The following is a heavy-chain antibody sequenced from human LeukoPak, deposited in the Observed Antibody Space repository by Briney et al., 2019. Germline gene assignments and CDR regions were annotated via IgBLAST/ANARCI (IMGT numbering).Heavy chain of an antibody. D-gene: IGHD3-16*02. CDR1: GFTFSSYW. Sequence: PGGSLRLSCAASGFTFSSYWMHWVRQALGKGLVWVSRINSDGSTTNYADSVKGRFTISRDNAKNSLYLQMNSRRAEDTAVYYCAKGDRYDYVWGSYRVYPDYWGQGTLVTVSS. CDR3: AKGDRYDYVWGSYRVYPDY. V-gene: IGHV3-74*01. CDR2: INSDGSTT. J-gene: IGHJ4*02.